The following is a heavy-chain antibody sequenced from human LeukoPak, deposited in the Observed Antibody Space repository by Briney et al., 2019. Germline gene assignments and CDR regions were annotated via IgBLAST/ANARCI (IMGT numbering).Heavy chain of an antibody. V-gene: IGHV3-23*01. Sequence: PGASLRLSCAASGFTLSNYAMSWVRQAPGKGLEWVSSISGSGGSTYEAENVKGRFTMSRDNSKNSLYLQMNSLRDEDMATYHCAAGYSSGWYVRYFDYWGQGTLVTVSS. CDR1: GFTLSNYA. D-gene: IGHD6-19*01. J-gene: IGHJ4*02. CDR2: ISGSGGST. CDR3: AAGYSSGWYVRYFDY.